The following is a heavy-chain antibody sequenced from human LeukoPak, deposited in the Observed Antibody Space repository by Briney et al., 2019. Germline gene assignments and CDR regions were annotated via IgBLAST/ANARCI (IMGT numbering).Heavy chain of an antibody. CDR3: ARAYYESSAYRHAVYFDY. D-gene: IGHD3-22*01. J-gene: IGHJ4*02. Sequence: GASVKVSCKASGYTFSTYYMHWLRQAPGHGLQWMGIINPSGAGTSYAQKFQGRVTMTRDTSTNTVYMHLSSLSSDDTAVYYCARAYYESSAYRHAVYFDYWGQGTLVTVSS. V-gene: IGHV1-46*01. CDR2: INPSGAGT. CDR1: GYTFSTYY.